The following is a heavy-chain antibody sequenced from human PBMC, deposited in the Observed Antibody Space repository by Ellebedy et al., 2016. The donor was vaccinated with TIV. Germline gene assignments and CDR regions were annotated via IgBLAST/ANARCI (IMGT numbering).Heavy chain of an antibody. V-gene: IGHV3-33*01. CDR1: GFTFSSYG. Sequence: GESLKISCAASGFTFSSYGMHWVRQAPGKGLEWVAVIWYDGSNKYYADSVKGRFTISRDNSKNTLYLQMNSLRAEDTAVYYCARWATGTSKNYDYWGQGTLVTVSS. D-gene: IGHD1-7*01. J-gene: IGHJ4*02. CDR2: IWYDGSNK. CDR3: ARWATGTSKNYDY.